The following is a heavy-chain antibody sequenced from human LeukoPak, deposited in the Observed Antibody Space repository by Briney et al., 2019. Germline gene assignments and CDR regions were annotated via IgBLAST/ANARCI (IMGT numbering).Heavy chain of an antibody. Sequence: GASVKVSCKASDYTFSNYGISWVRQAPGQGLEWMGWINTYNGNTNYAQRLQGRVTMTIDTSTSTAYMELRRLRSDDTAMYYCAGDLDFWSGYLAYWGQGTLVTVSS. CDR1: DYTFSNYG. V-gene: IGHV1-18*01. D-gene: IGHD3-3*01. J-gene: IGHJ4*02. CDR2: INTYNGNT. CDR3: AGDLDFWSGYLAY.